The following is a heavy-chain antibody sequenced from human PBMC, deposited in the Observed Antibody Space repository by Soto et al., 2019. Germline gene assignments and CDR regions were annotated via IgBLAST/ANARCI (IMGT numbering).Heavy chain of an antibody. CDR3: AKVRGPVLRFIKH. CDR2: ISYDGSNK. J-gene: IGHJ1*01. V-gene: IGHV3-30*18. Sequence: QVQLVESGGGVVQPGRSLRLSCAASGFTFSSYGMHWVRQAPGKGLEWVAVISYDGSNKYYADSVKGRFTISRDNSKNTLYLQMNSLRAEDTAVYYCAKVRGPVLRFIKHWGHGTLVTVSS. D-gene: IGHD3-3*01. CDR1: GFTFSSYG.